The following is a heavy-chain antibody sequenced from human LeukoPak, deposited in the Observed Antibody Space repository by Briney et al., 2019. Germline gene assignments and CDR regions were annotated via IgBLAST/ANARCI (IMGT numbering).Heavy chain of an antibody. V-gene: IGHV4-39*01. CDR3: ASQKAGTGDY. Sequence: SETLSLTCTVSGGSISSSDYYWGWIRQPPGKGLEWIGSIYYSGSTYYNPSFKSRVTISVDTSKNQFSLKLSSVTAADTAVYYCASQKAGTGDYWGQGTLVTVSS. CDR1: GGSISSSDYY. D-gene: IGHD6-19*01. J-gene: IGHJ4*02. CDR2: IYYSGST.